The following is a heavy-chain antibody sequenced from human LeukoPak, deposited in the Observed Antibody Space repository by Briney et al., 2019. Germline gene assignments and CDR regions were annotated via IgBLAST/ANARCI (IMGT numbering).Heavy chain of an antibody. CDR2: INGDNGNT. D-gene: IGHD6-19*01. Sequence: ASVKVSCKASGYTFTGYYMHWVRQAPGQRLEWMGCINGDNGNTQYSQKFQGRVTFIRDTSASTAYMELSSLTSGDMAVFYCARGGPNSGGWTLDHWGQGTLVSVSS. V-gene: IGHV1-3*03. CDR3: ARGGPNSGGWTLDH. CDR1: GYTFTGYY. J-gene: IGHJ4*02.